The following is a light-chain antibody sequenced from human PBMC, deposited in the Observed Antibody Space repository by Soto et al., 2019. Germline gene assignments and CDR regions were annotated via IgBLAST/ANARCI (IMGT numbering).Light chain of an antibody. CDR3: QHYYNYPWT. CDR1: QSILRS. Sequence: IPMTQSPSTLSPSVGDRVTVTCQASQSILRSLAWYQQKPGKAPQLLIYDASSLKSGVPSRFSGSGSGTEFTLTISDLQPDDFATYYCQHYYNYPWTFGQGTKVEIK. CDR2: DAS. J-gene: IGKJ1*01. V-gene: IGKV1-5*01.